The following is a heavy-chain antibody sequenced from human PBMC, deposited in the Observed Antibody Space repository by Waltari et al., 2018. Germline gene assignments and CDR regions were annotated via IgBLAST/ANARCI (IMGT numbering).Heavy chain of an antibody. CDR2: ISGDGGST. CDR1: GFTFDVYA. D-gene: IGHD3-22*01. V-gene: IGHV3-43*02. CDR3: AKVGPRGYDSSGLFDY. Sequence: EVQLVESGGGVVQPGGSLRLSCAASGFTFDVYAMHCVRQSPGKGLEWVSLISGDGGSTYYADSVKGRFTISRDNSKNSLYLQMNSLRTEDTALYYCAKVGPRGYDSSGLFDYWGQGTLVTVSS. J-gene: IGHJ4*02.